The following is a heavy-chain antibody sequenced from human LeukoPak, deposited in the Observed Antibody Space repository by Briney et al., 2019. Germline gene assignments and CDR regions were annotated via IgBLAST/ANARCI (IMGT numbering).Heavy chain of an antibody. CDR1: GFTFSNYV. V-gene: IGHV3-30*04. J-gene: IGHJ6*03. Sequence: PGGSLRLSCAASGFTFSNYVIHWVRQARGKALEWVTVITYDGNNKYYADSVKGRFTISRDSSKNTLYLQLSSLREEDTALYYCARAPNYYYTDVWGRGTTVTVSS. D-gene: IGHD2-8*01. CDR3: ARAPNYYYTDV. CDR2: ITYDGNNK.